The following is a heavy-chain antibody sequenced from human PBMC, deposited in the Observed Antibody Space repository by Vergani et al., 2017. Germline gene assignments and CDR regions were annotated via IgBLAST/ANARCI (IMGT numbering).Heavy chain of an antibody. CDR1: GYTFTKFG. Sequence: QVQLVQSGAEVKKPGASVKVSCEASGYTFTKFGITWVRQAPGQGLQWMGWISAYNANTNFAQKLQGRVFMTTDTSTRTAYMELRSLRSDDTAVYYCARGGGQTALDLWGQGTLVTVSS. CDR2: ISAYNANT. V-gene: IGHV1-18*01. D-gene: IGHD5-18*01. CDR3: ARGGGQTALDL. J-gene: IGHJ4*02.